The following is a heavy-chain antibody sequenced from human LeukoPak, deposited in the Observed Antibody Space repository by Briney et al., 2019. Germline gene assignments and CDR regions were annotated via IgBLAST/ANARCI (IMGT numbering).Heavy chain of an antibody. V-gene: IGHV3-9*01. D-gene: IGHD3-9*01. Sequence: GGSLRLSCAASGFTFDDYAMHWVRQVPGKGLEWVSSISWNSRSVAYADSVKGRFTISRDNAKNSVFLQMNSLRPEDTALYYCAKPKGHDIVTFDSWGQGTLVTVSS. CDR1: GFTFDDYA. J-gene: IGHJ4*02. CDR2: ISWNSRSV. CDR3: AKPKGHDIVTFDS.